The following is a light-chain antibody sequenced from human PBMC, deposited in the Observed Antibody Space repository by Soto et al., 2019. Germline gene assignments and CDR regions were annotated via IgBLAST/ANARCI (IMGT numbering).Light chain of an antibody. CDR2: GAS. J-gene: IGKJ1*01. V-gene: IGKV3-15*01. Sequence: EILMTQSPATLSVSPGERATLSCRASQSVSSNLAWYQQKPGQAPRLLIYGASTRATGIPARFSGSGSGTEFTLTISSLQSEDFAVYYCQQYNNWPPTFGQGTKV. CDR3: QQYNNWPPT. CDR1: QSVSSN.